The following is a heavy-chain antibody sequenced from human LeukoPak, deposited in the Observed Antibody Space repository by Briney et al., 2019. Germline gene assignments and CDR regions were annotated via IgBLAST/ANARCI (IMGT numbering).Heavy chain of an antibody. D-gene: IGHD3-3*01. Sequence: PSETLSLTCAVSGGSISSGGSSWSWIRQPPGKGLEWIGYIYHSGSTYYNPSLKSRVTISVDRSKNQFSLKLSSVTAADTAVYYCAREKRFLEWLLELDYYYYGMDVWGQGTTVTVSS. J-gene: IGHJ6*02. CDR2: IYHSGST. CDR1: GGSISSGGSS. V-gene: IGHV4-30-2*01. CDR3: AREKRFLEWLLELDYYYYGMDV.